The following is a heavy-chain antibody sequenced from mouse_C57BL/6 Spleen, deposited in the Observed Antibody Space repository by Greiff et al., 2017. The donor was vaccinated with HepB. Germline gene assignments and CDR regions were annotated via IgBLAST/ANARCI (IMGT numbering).Heavy chain of an antibody. Sequence: EVMLVESGGDLVKPGGSLKLSCAASGFTFSSYGMSWVRQTPDKRLEWVATISSGGSYTYYPDSVKGRFTISRDNAKNTLYLQMSSLKSEDTAMYYCARQRGDYYGSRLDYYAMDYWGQGTSVTVSS. CDR3: ARQRGDYYGSRLDYYAMDY. D-gene: IGHD1-1*01. V-gene: IGHV5-6*01. CDR1: GFTFSSYG. J-gene: IGHJ4*01. CDR2: ISSGGSYT.